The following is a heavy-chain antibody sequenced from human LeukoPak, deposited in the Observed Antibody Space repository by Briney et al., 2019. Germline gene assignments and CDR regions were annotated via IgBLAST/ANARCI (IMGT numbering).Heavy chain of an antibody. D-gene: IGHD5-18*01. CDR3: ARDPAMTSCDY. Sequence: ASVKVSCKASGYTFTSYGISWVRQAPGQGLEWMGWISAYNGNTNYAQKLQGRVTMTTDTSTSTGYMELRSLRSDDTAVYYCARDPAMTSCDYCGEGTLLTVSS. V-gene: IGHV1-18*01. CDR1: GYTFTSYG. CDR2: ISAYNGNT. J-gene: IGHJ4*02.